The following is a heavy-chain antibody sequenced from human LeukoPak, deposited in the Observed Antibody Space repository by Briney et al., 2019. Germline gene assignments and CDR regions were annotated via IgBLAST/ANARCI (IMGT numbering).Heavy chain of an antibody. D-gene: IGHD4-11*01. J-gene: IGHJ4*02. CDR3: TREYLTVSYFDY. Sequence: PGGSLRLSCAASGFTFSNYGMHWVRQAPGKGLEWVAVISYDGSNKYYADSVEGRFTISRDNSQNTLCLQMNSLRAEDTAVYYCTREYLTVSYFDYWGQGTLVTVSS. CDR2: ISYDGSNK. CDR1: GFTFSNYG. V-gene: IGHV3-30*03.